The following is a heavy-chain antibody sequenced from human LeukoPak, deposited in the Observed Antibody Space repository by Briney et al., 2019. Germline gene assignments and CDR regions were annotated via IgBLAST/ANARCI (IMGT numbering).Heavy chain of an antibody. Sequence: SETLSLTCTVSGGSINNYYWSWIRQPPGKGLEWIGEINHSGSTNYNPSLKSRVTISVDTSKNQFSLKLSSVTAADTAVYYCARGKVWNPYYYYGMDVWGQGTTVTVSS. CDR2: INHSGST. D-gene: IGHD1-1*01. CDR1: GGSINNYY. CDR3: ARGKVWNPYYYYGMDV. V-gene: IGHV4-34*01. J-gene: IGHJ6*02.